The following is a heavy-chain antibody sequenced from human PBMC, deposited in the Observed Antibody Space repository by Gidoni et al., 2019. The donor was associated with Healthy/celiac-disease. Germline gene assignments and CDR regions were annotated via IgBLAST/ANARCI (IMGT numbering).Heavy chain of an antibody. Sequence: QVQLQESGPGQVKPSQTLSLTCTVSGGSITSDDYYWSWIRQPPGKGLEWIGYIYYSGSTYYNPSLKSRITISVDRSKNQFSLRLTSVTAADTAVYYCATFGVVGATNLFNYWGQGTLVTVSS. J-gene: IGHJ4*02. D-gene: IGHD1-26*01. V-gene: IGHV4-30-4*01. CDR3: ATFGVVGATNLFNY. CDR1: GGSITSDDYY. CDR2: IYYSGST.